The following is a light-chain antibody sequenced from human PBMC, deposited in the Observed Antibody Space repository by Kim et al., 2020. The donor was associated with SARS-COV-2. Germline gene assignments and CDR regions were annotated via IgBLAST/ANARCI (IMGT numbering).Light chain of an antibody. CDR1: SGHNDYA. Sequence: QPVLTQSPSASASLGASVKLACTLNSGHNDYAVAWHQQQPETGPRYLMKVNSDGSHIKGDGIPDRFSGSSSGTQRYLTISSLQSEDEADYYCQTWGAGIHVFGGGTQLTVL. V-gene: IGLV4-69*01. J-gene: IGLJ2*01. CDR2: VNSDGSH. CDR3: QTWGAGIHV.